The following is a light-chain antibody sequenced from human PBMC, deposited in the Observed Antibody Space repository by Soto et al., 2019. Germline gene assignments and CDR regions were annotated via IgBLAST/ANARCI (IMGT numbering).Light chain of an antibody. Sequence: DIQMTQSPSILSASVGDRVTITCRTSQSIDTWLAWHQQKSGKAPKLLISKASNLENGVPSRFSGSGSGTEFTLTISSLQPDDFATYYCQQYNSWRAFGQGTKVEIK. CDR1: QSIDTW. CDR2: KAS. CDR3: QQYNSWRA. J-gene: IGKJ1*01. V-gene: IGKV1-5*03.